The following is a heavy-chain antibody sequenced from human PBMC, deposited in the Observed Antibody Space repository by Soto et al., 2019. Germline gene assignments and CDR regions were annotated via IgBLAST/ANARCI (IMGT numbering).Heavy chain of an antibody. D-gene: IGHD2-2*01. CDR3: ARGLRERDIVVVPANYYMDV. CDR2: ISSSSSYI. J-gene: IGHJ6*03. V-gene: IGHV3-21*01. Sequence: EVQLVESGGGLVKPGGSLRLSCAASGFTFSSYSMNWVRQAPGKGLEWVSSISSSSSYIYYADSVKGRFTISRDNAKNSLYLQMNSLRAEDTAVYYCARGLRERDIVVVPANYYMDVWGKGTTVTVSS. CDR1: GFTFSSYS.